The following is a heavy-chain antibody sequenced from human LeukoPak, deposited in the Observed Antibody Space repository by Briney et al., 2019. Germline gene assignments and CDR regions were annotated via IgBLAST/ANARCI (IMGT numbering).Heavy chain of an antibody. CDR3: AKRSAESSGYFDY. V-gene: IGHV3-23*01. CDR1: GLTFFKYS. J-gene: IGHJ4*02. CDR2: ITASGAST. D-gene: IGHD3-22*01. Sequence: GGSLRLSWAASGLTFFKYSMTWFRQVPGKGLEWVAAITASGASTDYADSVNGRFTISRDNSKNTLFMQMNSLRAEDTAIYYCAKRSAESSGYFDYWGQGTLVTVSS.